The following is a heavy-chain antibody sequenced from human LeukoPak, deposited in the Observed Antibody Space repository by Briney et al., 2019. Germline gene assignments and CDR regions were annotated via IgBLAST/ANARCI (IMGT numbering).Heavy chain of an antibody. Sequence: SETLSLTCTVSGGSISSGSYYWSWIRQPAGKGLEWIGRIYTSGSTNYNPSLKSRVTISVDTSKNQFSLKLSSVTAADTAVYYCARGRVKGFGSGWSRRYYYMDVWGKGTTVTVSS. CDR1: GGSISSGSYY. D-gene: IGHD6-19*01. CDR2: IYTSGST. V-gene: IGHV4-61*02. J-gene: IGHJ6*03. CDR3: ARGRVKGFGSGWSRRYYYMDV.